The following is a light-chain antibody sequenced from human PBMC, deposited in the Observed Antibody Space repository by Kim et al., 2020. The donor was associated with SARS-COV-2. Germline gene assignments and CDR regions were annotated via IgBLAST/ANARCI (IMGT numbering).Light chain of an antibody. Sequence: QSALTQPPSASGSPGQSVTISCTGTSSDVGGYNSVSWYQQYPGKAPKLLISDVSKRPSGVPDRFSGSKSGNTASLTVSGLQADDEADYYCSSYAGSNSEVFGGGTQLTVL. CDR3: SSYAGSNSEV. CDR1: SSDVGGYNS. J-gene: IGLJ2*01. V-gene: IGLV2-8*01. CDR2: DVS.